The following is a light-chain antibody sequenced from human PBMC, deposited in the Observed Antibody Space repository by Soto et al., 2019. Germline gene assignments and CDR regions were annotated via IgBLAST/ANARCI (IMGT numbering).Light chain of an antibody. Sequence: EVVLTQSPATLSLSPGGRVTLSCRASQSVGLSLAWYQQKPGQAPRLLIYDASERASGIPARFSGSGSGTDFTLTISSLEPEDFAVYYCQQRTSWPPWTFGQGTKVDIK. J-gene: IGKJ1*01. CDR1: QSVGLS. CDR2: DAS. CDR3: QQRTSWPPWT. V-gene: IGKV3-11*01.